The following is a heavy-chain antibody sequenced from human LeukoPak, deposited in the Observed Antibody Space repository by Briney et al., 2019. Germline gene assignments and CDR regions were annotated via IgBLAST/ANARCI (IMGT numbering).Heavy chain of an antibody. V-gene: IGHV3-23*01. CDR3: ATYYYGSGSYYTNFDY. CDR2: ISGSGGST. J-gene: IGHJ4*02. CDR1: GFTFSSYA. D-gene: IGHD3-10*01. Sequence: PGGSLRLSCAASGFTFSSYAMSWVRQAPGKGLEWVSAISGSGGSTYYADSVKGRFTISRDNSKNTLYLQMNSLRAEDTAVYYCATYYYGSGSYYTNFDYWGKGTLVTVS.